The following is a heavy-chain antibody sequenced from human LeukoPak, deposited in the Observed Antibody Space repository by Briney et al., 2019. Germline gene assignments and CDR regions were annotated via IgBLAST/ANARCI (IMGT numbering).Heavy chain of an antibody. CDR2: INPKSGGA. V-gene: IGHV1-2*02. J-gene: IGHJ6*03. D-gene: IGHD3-9*01. CDR3: ARVQVSTYYDILTGYYTPIGYYYYMDV. Sequence: ASVKVSCKASGFTFNAYNIHWVRQAPGQGLEWMGWINPKSGGANYAQKFQGRVTMTWDTSISTAYMELSRLRSDDTAVYYCARVQVSTYYDILTGYYTPIGYYYYMDVWGKGTTVTISS. CDR1: GFTFNAYN.